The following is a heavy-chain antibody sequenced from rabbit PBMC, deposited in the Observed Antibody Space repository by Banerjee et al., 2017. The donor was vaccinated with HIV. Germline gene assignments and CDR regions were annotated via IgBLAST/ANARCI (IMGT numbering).Heavy chain of an antibody. CDR3: VRLGPGFNL. Sequence: QEQLVESGGGLVQPGGSLKLSCKASGFDFSSYGVSWVRQAPGKGLEWIGCIDPVFGSTYYASWVNGRFTISSHNAQNTLYLQLNSLTAADTATYFCVRLGPGFNLWGQGTLVTVS. CDR1: GFDFSSYG. CDR2: IDPVFGST. V-gene: IGHV1S47*01. J-gene: IGHJ4*01. D-gene: IGHD5-1*01.